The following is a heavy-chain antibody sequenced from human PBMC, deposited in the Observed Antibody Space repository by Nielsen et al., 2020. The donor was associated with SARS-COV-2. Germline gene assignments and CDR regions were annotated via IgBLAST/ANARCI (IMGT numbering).Heavy chain of an antibody. CDR2: IRSYANEYAT. J-gene: IGHJ4*02. Sequence: GESLKISCAASGFTFSSYGMHWVRQASGKGLEWLGRIRSYANEYATAYAASVKGRFTISRDDSKNTAYLQMSSLKTEDTALYYCSSPTVAYWGQGTLVTVSS. D-gene: IGHD4-23*01. CDR3: SSPTVAY. V-gene: IGHV3-73*01. CDR1: GFTFSSYG.